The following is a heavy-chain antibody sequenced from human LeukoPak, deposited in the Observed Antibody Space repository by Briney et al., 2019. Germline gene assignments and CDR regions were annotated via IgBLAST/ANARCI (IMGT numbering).Heavy chain of an antibody. V-gene: IGHV3-21*01. J-gene: IGHJ4*02. CDR1: GFTFSSYS. D-gene: IGHD3-10*01. CDR2: ISSSSSYI. Sequence: SGGSLRLSCAASGFTFSSYSMNWVRQAPGKGLEWVSSISSSSSYIYYADSVKGRFTISRDNAKNSLYLQMNSLRAEDTAVYYCAGAETEYYYGSGSYKYRGQGTLVTVPS. CDR3: AGAETEYYYGSGSYKY.